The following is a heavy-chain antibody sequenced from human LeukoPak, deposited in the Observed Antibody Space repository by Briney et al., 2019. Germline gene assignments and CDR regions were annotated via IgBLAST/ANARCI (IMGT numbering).Heavy chain of an antibody. CDR2: INHSGST. V-gene: IGHV4-34*01. J-gene: IGHJ5*02. CDR1: GASFSGYS. D-gene: IGHD4-17*01. Sequence: PWEPLSPTFAAHGASFSGYSWSWIRQPPGKGREWIGEINHSGSTNYNPSLKSRVTISVDTSKNQFSLKLSSVTAADTAVYYCARNDGDDWFDPWGQGTLVTVSS. CDR3: ARNDGDDWFDP.